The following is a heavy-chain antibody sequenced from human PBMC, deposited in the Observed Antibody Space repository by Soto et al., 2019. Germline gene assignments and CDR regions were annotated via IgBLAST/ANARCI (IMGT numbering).Heavy chain of an antibody. CDR2: INSDGSRT. CDR1: GFTFSSYW. CDR3: VRRIVGSGTATEDY. J-gene: IGHJ4*02. Sequence: EVQLMESGGSLVQPGGSLRLSCAASGFTFSSYWMHWVRQGPGKGLAWVSRINSDGSRTTYADSVKGRFTISRDNAKNTLYLQMNSLRAEDAAVYSCVRRIVGSGTATEDYWGQGTLVTVSS. V-gene: IGHV3-74*03. D-gene: IGHD1-26*01.